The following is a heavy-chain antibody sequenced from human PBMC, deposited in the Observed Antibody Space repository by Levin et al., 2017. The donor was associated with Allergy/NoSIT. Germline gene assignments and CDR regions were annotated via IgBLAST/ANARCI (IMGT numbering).Heavy chain of an antibody. CDR1: GFTLSDHY. D-gene: IGHD3-22*01. Sequence: GESLKISCAASGFTLSDHYMDWVRQAPGRGLEWVGRSRSKANGFTTAYAASVRGRFTISRDDSQNSLYLQINSLKTEDTAVYYCARGDSTGYSDYWGQGTLVTVSS. CDR3: ARGDSTGYSDY. CDR2: SRSKANGFTT. V-gene: IGHV3-72*01. J-gene: IGHJ4*02.